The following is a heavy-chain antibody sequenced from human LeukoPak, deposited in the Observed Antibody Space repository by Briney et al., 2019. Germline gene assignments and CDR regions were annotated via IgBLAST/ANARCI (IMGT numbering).Heavy chain of an antibody. CDR2: IWYDGSNK. CDR1: GFTFSSYG. CDR3: ARGGDYGDYFDY. J-gene: IGHJ4*02. V-gene: IGHV3-33*01. Sequence: GGSLRLSCAASGFTFSSYGMHWVRQAPGKGLEWVAVIWYDGSNKYYADSVKGRFTISRDNSKNTLYLQMNSLRAEDTALYFCARGGDYGDYFDYWGQGSLVTVSS. D-gene: IGHD4-17*01.